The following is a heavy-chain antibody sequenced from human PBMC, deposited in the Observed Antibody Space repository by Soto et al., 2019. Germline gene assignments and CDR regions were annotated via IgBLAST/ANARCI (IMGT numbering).Heavy chain of an antibody. D-gene: IGHD4-17*01. CDR1: GFTFSSYS. J-gene: IGHJ3*02. CDR2: ISSSGSTI. CDR3: ARDERAYGADAFDI. V-gene: IGHV3-48*01. Sequence: EVQLVESGGGLVQPGGSLRLSCVASGFTFSSYSMTWVRQAPGKGLEWVSYISSSGSTIYYADSVKGRFTNSRDNAQNSLFLQMISLRAEDTGVYYCARDERAYGADAFDIWGQGTMVTVSS.